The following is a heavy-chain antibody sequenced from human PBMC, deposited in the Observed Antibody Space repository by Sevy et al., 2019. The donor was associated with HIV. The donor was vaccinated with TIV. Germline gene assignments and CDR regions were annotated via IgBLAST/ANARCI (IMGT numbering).Heavy chain of an antibody. CDR3: ARVRISDYYCYYGMDV. CDR1: GYTFTGYY. J-gene: IGHJ6*02. D-gene: IGHD2-15*01. CDR2: INPNSGGT. V-gene: IGHV1-2*02. Sequence: ASVKVSCKASGYTFTGYYMHWVRQAPGQGLEWMGWINPNSGGTNYAQKFQGRVTMTRDTSISTAYMELSRLRSDDTAVYYCARVRISDYYCYYGMDVWGQGTTVTVSS.